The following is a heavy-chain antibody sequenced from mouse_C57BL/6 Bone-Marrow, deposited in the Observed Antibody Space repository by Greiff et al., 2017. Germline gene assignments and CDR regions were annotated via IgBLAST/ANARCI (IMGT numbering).Heavy chain of an antibody. V-gene: IGHV1-64*01. CDR1: GYTFTSYW. Sequence: QVQLQQPGAELVKPGASVKLSCKASGYTFTSYWMHWVKQRPGQGLEWIGMIHPNSGSTNYNEKFKSKATLTVDKSSSTAYMQLSSLTSEDSAVYDCAREYCDEYYYAMDYWGQGTSVTVSS. CDR3: AREYCDEYYYAMDY. D-gene: IGHD2-13*01. CDR2: IHPNSGST. J-gene: IGHJ4*01.